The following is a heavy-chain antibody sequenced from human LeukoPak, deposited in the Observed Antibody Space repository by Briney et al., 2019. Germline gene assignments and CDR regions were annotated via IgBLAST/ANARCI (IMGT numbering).Heavy chain of an antibody. CDR3: AWGRNIVVVVAATRNYYYYMDV. D-gene: IGHD2-15*01. Sequence: SVKVSCKASGGTFSSYAISWVRQAPGQGLEWMGGIIPTFGTANYAQKFQGRVTITADKSTSTAYMELSSLRSEDTAVYYCAWGRNIVVVVAATRNYYYYMDVWGKGTTVTVSS. CDR2: IIPTFGTA. CDR1: GGTFSSYA. J-gene: IGHJ6*03. V-gene: IGHV1-69*06.